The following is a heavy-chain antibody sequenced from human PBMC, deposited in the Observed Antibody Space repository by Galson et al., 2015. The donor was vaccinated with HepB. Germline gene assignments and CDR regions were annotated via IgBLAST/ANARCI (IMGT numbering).Heavy chain of an antibody. CDR3: VKDRAIDY. J-gene: IGHJ4*02. CDR1: GFTFSSYA. CDR2: ISSNGGST. Sequence: SLRLSCAVSGFTFSSYAMHWVRQAPGKGLEYVSSISSNGGSTYYADSVKGRFTISRDDSKNTLSLQMSSLRAEDTAVYYCVKDRAIDYWGQGTLVTVSP. V-gene: IGHV3-64D*06.